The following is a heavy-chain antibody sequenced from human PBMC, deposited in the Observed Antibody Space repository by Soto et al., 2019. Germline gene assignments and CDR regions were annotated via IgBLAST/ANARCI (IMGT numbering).Heavy chain of an antibody. CDR2: INPSGGST. D-gene: IGHD4-17*01. Sequence: ASGYTFTSYYMHWVRQAPGQGLEWMGIINPSGGSTSYAQKFQGRVTMTRDTSTSTVYMELSSLRSEDTAVYYCARGADYGGTYYSYYGMDVWGQGTKGTVSS. V-gene: IGHV1-46*01. CDR3: ARGADYGGTYYSYYGMDV. CDR1: GYTFTSYY. J-gene: IGHJ6*02.